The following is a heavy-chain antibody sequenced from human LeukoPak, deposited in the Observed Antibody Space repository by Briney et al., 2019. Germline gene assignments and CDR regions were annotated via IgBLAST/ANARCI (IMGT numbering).Heavy chain of an antibody. CDR1: GYTFTGYY. D-gene: IGHD3-10*01. CDR3: ARECITMVRGVVIAPDY. Sequence: ASVKVSFKASGYTFTGYYMHWVRQAPRQGLEWMGWINPNSGGTNYAQKFQGRVTMTRDTSISTAYMELSRLRSDDTAVYYCARECITMVRGVVIAPDYWGQGTLVTVSS. J-gene: IGHJ4*02. CDR2: INPNSGGT. V-gene: IGHV1-2*02.